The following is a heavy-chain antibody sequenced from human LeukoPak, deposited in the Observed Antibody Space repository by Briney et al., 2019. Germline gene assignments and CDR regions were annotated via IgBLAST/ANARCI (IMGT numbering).Heavy chain of an antibody. CDR3: ARQGDDY. CDR2: IKEDGSEK. Sequence: PGGSLRFSCVASGFTFSNYWMSWVRQAPGRGLECVANIKEDGSEKYYVDSVKGRFTISRDNAKNSLYLQMNSLRAEDTAVYYCARQGDDYWGHGTLVTVSS. J-gene: IGHJ4*01. D-gene: IGHD3-16*01. CDR1: GFTFSNYW. V-gene: IGHV3-7*01.